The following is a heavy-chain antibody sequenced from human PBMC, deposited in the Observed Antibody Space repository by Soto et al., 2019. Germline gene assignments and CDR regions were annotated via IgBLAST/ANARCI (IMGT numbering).Heavy chain of an antibody. V-gene: IGHV1-2*02. CDR2: INPNSGGT. CDR3: ASIAAAGTEYYWFDP. D-gene: IGHD6-13*01. CDR1: GYTLPGSK. J-gene: IGHJ5*02. Sequence: GASVKVSCKASGYTLPGSKMHWVRQAPGQGLEWMGWINPNSGGTNYAQKFQGRVTMTRDTSISTAYMELSRLRSDDTAVYYCASIAAAGTEYYWFDPWGQGTLVTVSS.